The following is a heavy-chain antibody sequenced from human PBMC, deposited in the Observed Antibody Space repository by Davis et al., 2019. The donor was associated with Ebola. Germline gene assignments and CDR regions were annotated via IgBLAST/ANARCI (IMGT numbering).Heavy chain of an antibody. Sequence: PGGSLRLSCAASGFTFSNAWMNWVRQAPGKGLEWVGRIKSKTDGGTTDYAAPVKGRFTISRDDSKNTLYLQMNSLKTEDTAVYYCTTDTRIVVVPAAIGYYYYGMDVWGQGTTVTVSS. J-gene: IGHJ6*02. V-gene: IGHV3-15*07. D-gene: IGHD2-2*01. CDR2: IKSKTDGGTT. CDR3: TTDTRIVVVPAAIGYYYYGMDV. CDR1: GFTFSNAW.